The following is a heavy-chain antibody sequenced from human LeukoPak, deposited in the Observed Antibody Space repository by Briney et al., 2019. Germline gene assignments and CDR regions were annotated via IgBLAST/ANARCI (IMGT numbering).Heavy chain of an antibody. Sequence: GGSPRLSCAASGFTFSSYAMSWVRQAPGKGLEWVSAISGSGGITYYADSVKGRFTISRDNTKNSLYLQMNSLRAEDTAVYYCARERTGALDYWGQGTLVTVSS. CDR2: ISGSGGIT. V-gene: IGHV3-23*01. D-gene: IGHD7-27*01. J-gene: IGHJ4*02. CDR3: ARERTGALDY. CDR1: GFTFSSYA.